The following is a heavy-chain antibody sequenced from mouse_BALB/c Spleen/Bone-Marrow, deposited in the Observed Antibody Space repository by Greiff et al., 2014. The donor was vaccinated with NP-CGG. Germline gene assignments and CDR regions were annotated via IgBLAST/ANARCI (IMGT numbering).Heavy chain of an antibody. D-gene: IGHD1-2*01. CDR3: ARRQFITTAAWFAY. V-gene: IGHV1-14*01. CDR1: GYTFTSYV. J-gene: IGHJ3*01. Sequence: EVQLQESGPELAKPGASVKMSCKASGYTFTSYVMHWVKQKPGQGLEWIGYINPYNDGTKYNEKFKGKATLTSDKSSSTAYMELSSLTSEDSAVYYCARRQFITTAAWFAYWGQGTLVTVSA. CDR2: INPYNDGT.